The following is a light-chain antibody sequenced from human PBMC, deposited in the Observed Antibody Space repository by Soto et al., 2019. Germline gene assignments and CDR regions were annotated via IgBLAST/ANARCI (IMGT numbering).Light chain of an antibody. CDR2: DAS. CDR3: QQRSNWAT. Sequence: EIVLTQSPATPCLSPGERATLSCRASQSVSRNLAWYQQKPGQAPRLLIYDASNRATGIPARFSGSGSVTDFTLTISSLEPEDFAVYYCQQRSNWATFGPGTKVDIK. V-gene: IGKV3-11*01. CDR1: QSVSRN. J-gene: IGKJ3*01.